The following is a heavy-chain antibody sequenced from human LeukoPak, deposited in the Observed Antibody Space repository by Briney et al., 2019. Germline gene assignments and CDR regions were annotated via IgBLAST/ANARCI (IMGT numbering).Heavy chain of an antibody. CDR3: ARESGYDNYYYYMDV. V-gene: IGHV3-23*01. CDR2: ITGSGGST. J-gene: IGHJ6*03. CDR1: GFTFSSYA. Sequence: PGGSLRLSCAASGFTFSSYAMSWVRQAPGKGLEWVSTITGSGGSTYYADSVKGRFTISRDNSKNTLYLQMNSLRAEDTAVYYCARESGYDNYYYYMDVWGRGTMVTISS. D-gene: IGHD5-12*01.